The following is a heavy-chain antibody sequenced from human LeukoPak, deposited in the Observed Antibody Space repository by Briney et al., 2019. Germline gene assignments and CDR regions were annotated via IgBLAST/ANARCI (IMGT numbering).Heavy chain of an antibody. CDR3: ARSHSYYYDSSGYIRNFDY. J-gene: IGHJ4*02. CDR1: GFTVSSNY. V-gene: IGHV3-66*01. D-gene: IGHD3-22*01. Sequence: GGSLRLSCAASGFTVSSNYMSWVRQAPGKGLEWVSVIYSGGSTYYADSVKGRFTISRDNSKNTLYLQMNSLRAEDTAVYYCARSHSYYYDSSGYIRNFDYWGQGTLVTVSS. CDR2: IYSGGST.